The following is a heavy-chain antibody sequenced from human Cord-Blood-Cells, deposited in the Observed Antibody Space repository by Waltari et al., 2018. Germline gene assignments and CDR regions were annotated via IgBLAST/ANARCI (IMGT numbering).Heavy chain of an antibody. CDR1: GFTACSNY. J-gene: IGHJ4*02. CDR2: IYSGGST. D-gene: IGHD7-27*01. CDR3: ARVGKLGSDY. V-gene: IGHV3-53*01. Sequence: EVQLVESGGGLIQPGGSLRLSCAASGFTACSNYLSRVRQAPGKGLELVSVIYSGGSTYYADSVKGRFTISRDNSKNTLYLQMNSLRAEDTAVYYCARVGKLGSDYWGQGTLVTVSS.